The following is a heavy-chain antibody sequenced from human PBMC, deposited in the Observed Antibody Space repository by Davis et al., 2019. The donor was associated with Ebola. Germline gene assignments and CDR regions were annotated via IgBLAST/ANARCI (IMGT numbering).Heavy chain of an antibody. CDR3: ARDGGGYDSSGDFDY. CDR1: GFTFSSYW. CDR2: IKQDGSEK. Sequence: GESLKISCAASGFTFSSYWMSWVRQAPGKGLEWVANIKQDGSEKYYVDSVKGRFTISRDNAKNSLYLQMNSLRAEDTAVYYCARDGGGYDSSGDFDYWGQGTLVTVSS. D-gene: IGHD3-22*01. V-gene: IGHV3-7*01. J-gene: IGHJ4*02.